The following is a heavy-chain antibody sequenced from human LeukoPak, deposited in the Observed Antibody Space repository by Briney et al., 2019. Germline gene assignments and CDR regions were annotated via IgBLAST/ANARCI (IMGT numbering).Heavy chain of an antibody. Sequence: SETLSLTCTVSGGSVSTGSYYWNWIRQPPGKGLEWIGYIYYSGSTYYNPSLKSRVTLSVDTSKNQFSLKLSSVTAADTAVYYCARVGAYNWFDPWGQGTLVTVSS. CDR1: GGSVSTGSYY. CDR3: ARVGAYNWFDP. CDR2: IYYSGST. J-gene: IGHJ5*02. D-gene: IGHD1-26*01. V-gene: IGHV4-31*03.